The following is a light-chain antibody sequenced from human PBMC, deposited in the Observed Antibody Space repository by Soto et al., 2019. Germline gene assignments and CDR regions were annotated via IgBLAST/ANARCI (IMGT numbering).Light chain of an antibody. CDR2: DAS. Sequence: EIVMTHSPATLSVSPGERATLSCRASQSVSYYLAWYQQKPGQAPRLLIYDASSRATGVPDRFSGSGSGTEFTLTISSLQSEDFAVYSCQQYNNWPITFGQGTRLEI. V-gene: IGKV3D-15*01. CDR3: QQYNNWPIT. J-gene: IGKJ5*01. CDR1: QSVSYY.